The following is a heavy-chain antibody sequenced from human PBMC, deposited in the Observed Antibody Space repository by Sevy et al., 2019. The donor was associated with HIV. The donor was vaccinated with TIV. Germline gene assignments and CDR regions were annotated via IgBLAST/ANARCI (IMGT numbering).Heavy chain of an antibody. CDR2: IKRDGSEK. D-gene: IGHD2-2*01. CDR3: ARDCSSATCLWGLDV. J-gene: IGHJ6*02. CDR1: GFTFSNYW. Sequence: GGSLRLSCAASGFTFSNYWMSWVRQAPGKGLEWVANIKRDGSEKYYVASVKGRFTISRANAKTSLYLQMNSLRAEDTAVYYCARDCSSATCLWGLDVWGQGTTVTVSS. V-gene: IGHV3-7*03.